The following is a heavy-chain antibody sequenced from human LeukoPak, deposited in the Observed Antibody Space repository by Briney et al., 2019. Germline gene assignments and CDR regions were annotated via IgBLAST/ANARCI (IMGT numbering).Heavy chain of an antibody. CDR3: ARVSWFGELNIDY. Sequence: ASVKVSCKASGYTFTSYDINWVRQATGQGLEWMGWMNPNSGNTGYAQKFQGRVTMTRNTSISTAYMELSGLRSEDTAVYYCARVSWFGELNIDYWGQGTLVTVSS. J-gene: IGHJ4*02. CDR2: MNPNSGNT. CDR1: GYTFTSYD. D-gene: IGHD3-10*01. V-gene: IGHV1-8*01.